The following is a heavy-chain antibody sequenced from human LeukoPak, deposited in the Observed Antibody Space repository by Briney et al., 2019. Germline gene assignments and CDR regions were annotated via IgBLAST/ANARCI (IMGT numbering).Heavy chain of an antibody. J-gene: IGHJ2*01. D-gene: IGHD3-9*01. Sequence: GGSLRLSCAVSGFTFDDYAMHWVRQESGKGLEWVSGISWNSGTIVYADSVKGRFTTSRDNAKNSLFLQMNSLRPEDTALYYCAKAKYYDILTGPTNHWHFDLWGRGTLVAVSS. CDR2: ISWNSGTI. CDR3: AKAKYYDILTGPTNHWHFDL. CDR1: GFTFDDYA. V-gene: IGHV3-9*01.